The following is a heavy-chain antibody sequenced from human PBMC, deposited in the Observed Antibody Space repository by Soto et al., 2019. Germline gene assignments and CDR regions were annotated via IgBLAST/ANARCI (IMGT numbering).Heavy chain of an antibody. CDR1: GDSVSSSSAA. V-gene: IGHV6-1*01. CDR3: AGVSSFRGMDV. J-gene: IGHJ6*02. Sequence: SQTLSLTCAISGDSVSSSSAAWNWLRQSPSRGLEWLGRTYYRSTWTNDYARSVKSRITINPDTFENQFSLQLYSVTPEDTAVYYCAGVSSFRGMDVRGQGTPVTVSS. D-gene: IGHD3-16*01. CDR2: TYYRSTWTN.